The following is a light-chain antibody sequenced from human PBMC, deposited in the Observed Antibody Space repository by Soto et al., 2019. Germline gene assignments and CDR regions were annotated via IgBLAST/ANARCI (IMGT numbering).Light chain of an antibody. J-gene: IGKJ1*01. CDR3: QQYNSYSWT. V-gene: IGKV1-5*03. CDR2: KVS. Sequence: DIQMTQSPSTLSASVGDRVTITCRASESVRNWLAWFQQKPGKAPKLLIYKVSNLESGVPSRFSGSGSGTEFTLTISSLQPDDFATYYCQQYNSYSWTFGQGTKVDIK. CDR1: ESVRNW.